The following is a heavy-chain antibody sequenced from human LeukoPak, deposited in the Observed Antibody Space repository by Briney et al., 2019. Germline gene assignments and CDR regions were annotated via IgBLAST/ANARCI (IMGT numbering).Heavy chain of an antibody. CDR3: ARSAIDAFDI. J-gene: IGHJ3*02. Sequence: PSETLSLTCTVSGGSISSDYWSWIRQPPGKGLECTGYIYNSGSTNYNPSLKSRVSISVDTSKNQFSLKLSSVTAADTAVYYCARSAIDAFDIWGLGTMVTVSS. CDR2: IYNSGST. CDR1: GGSISSDY. D-gene: IGHD6-25*01. V-gene: IGHV4-59*08.